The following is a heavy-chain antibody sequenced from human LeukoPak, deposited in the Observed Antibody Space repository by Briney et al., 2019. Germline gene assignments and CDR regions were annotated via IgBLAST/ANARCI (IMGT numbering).Heavy chain of an antibody. CDR1: GFTYSSYE. D-gene: IGHD6-6*01. Sequence: PGGSLRLSCAASGFTYSSYETNWVTEAPAKGRECGSALTGSGGSTYYADSVKGGLTISRDNPKNTLYLQMNTLRARVTAVYYCAKRCCSSSSYFDYWGQGTLVSVSS. CDR3: AKRCCSSSSYFDY. V-gene: IGHV3-23*01. J-gene: IGHJ4*02. CDR2: LTGSGGST.